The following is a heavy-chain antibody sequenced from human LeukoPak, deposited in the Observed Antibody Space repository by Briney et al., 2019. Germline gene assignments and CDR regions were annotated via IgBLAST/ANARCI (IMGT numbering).Heavy chain of an antibody. CDR3: ATVQQQLGYYYMDV. Sequence: ASVKVSCKVSRYTLTELSMHWVRQAPGKGLEWMGGFDPEDGETIYAQKFQGRVTMTEDTSTDTAYMELSSLRSEDTAVYYCATVQQQLGYYYMDVWGKGTTVTVSS. V-gene: IGHV1-24*01. CDR2: FDPEDGET. J-gene: IGHJ6*03. CDR1: RYTLTELS. D-gene: IGHD6-13*01.